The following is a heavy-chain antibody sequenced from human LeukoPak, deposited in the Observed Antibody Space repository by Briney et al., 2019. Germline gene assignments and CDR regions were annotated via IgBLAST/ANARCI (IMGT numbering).Heavy chain of an antibody. CDR1: GGSFSGYY. CDR3: ARRVLLRRQNWFDP. D-gene: IGHD4-17*01. Sequence: SETLSLTCAVYGGSFSGYYWSWIRQPPGKGLEWIGEINHSGSTNYNPSLKSRVTISVDTSKNQFSLKLSSVTAADTAVYYCARRVLLRRQNWFDPWGQGTLVTVSS. CDR2: INHSGST. J-gene: IGHJ5*02. V-gene: IGHV4-34*01.